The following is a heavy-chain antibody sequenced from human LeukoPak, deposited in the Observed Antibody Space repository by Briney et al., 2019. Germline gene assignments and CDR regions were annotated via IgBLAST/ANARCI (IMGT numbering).Heavy chain of an antibody. CDR2: ISSSGTTI. CDR3: ARGHYYGSGSYYKDFDY. D-gene: IGHD3-10*01. Sequence: GGSLRLSCAASGFTFSSYEMNCVRQAPGKGLEWVSYISSSGTTIYYADSVKGRFTISRDNAKNSLYLQMNSLRAEDTAVYYCARGHYYGSGSYYKDFDYWGQGTLVTVSS. V-gene: IGHV3-48*03. J-gene: IGHJ4*02. CDR1: GFTFSSYE.